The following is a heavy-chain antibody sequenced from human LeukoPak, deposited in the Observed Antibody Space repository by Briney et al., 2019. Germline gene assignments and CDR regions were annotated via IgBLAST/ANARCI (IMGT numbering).Heavy chain of an antibody. V-gene: IGHV1-24*01. CDR3: ASRSVVDGDYVPFDY. CDR2: FDPEDGET. CDR1: GYTLTELS. J-gene: IGHJ4*02. Sequence: ASVKVSCKVSGYTLTELSMHWVRQAPGKGLEWMGGFDPEDGETIYAQKFQGRVTMTEDTSTDTAYMERSSLRSEDTAVYYCASRSVVDGDYVPFDYWGQGTLVTVSS. D-gene: IGHD4-17*01.